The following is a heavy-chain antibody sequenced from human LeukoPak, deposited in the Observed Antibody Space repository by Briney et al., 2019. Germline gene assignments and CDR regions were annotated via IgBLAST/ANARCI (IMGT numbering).Heavy chain of an antibody. CDR2: TYYRSKWYN. Sequence: SQTLSLTCAISGDSVSSNSAAWSWIRLSPSRSLEWLGRTYYRSKWYNDYAVSVKSRITINPDTSKNQLSLQSNSVTPEDTAVYYCARGSGANAPFDYWGQGTLVTVSS. CDR3: ARGSGANAPFDY. V-gene: IGHV6-1*01. J-gene: IGHJ4*02. CDR1: GDSVSSNSAA. D-gene: IGHD1-26*01.